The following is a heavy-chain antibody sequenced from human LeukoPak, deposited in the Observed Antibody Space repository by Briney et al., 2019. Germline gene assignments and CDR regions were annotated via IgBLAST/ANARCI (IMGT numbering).Heavy chain of an antibody. CDR1: GFTFSSCG. CDR3: AKGHYYGSGSLDY. D-gene: IGHD3-10*01. Sequence: GGSLRLSCAASGFTFSSCGMTWVRQAPGKGLEWVSSISGSDDGTYYADSVKGRFTISRDNSKNTLYVQMYSLRAEDTAVYYCAKGHYYGSGSLDYWGQGTLVTVSS. CDR2: ISGSDDGT. J-gene: IGHJ4*02. V-gene: IGHV3-23*01.